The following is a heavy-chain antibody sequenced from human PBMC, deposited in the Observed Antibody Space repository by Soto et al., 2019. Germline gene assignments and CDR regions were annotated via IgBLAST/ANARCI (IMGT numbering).Heavy chain of an antibody. CDR2: ISDNGGST. J-gene: IGHJ6*04. CDR1: GFTFSNNV. CDR3: AKEVYGAARGGMDV. V-gene: IGHV3-23*01. Sequence: EVQLLESGGGLVQPGGSLRLSCAASGFTFSNNVMNWVRQAPGKGLEWVSGISDNGGSTDYADSVKGRCTISRDNSKNTLYLQMNSLRAEDTAVYYCAKEVYGAARGGMDVWGKGNTVTVSS. D-gene: IGHD3-10*01.